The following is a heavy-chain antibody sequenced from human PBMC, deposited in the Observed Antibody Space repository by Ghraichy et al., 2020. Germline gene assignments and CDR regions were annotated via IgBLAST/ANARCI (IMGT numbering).Heavy chain of an antibody. CDR3: ARVPYVSIVGAPNYYYGMDV. D-gene: IGHD1-26*01. CDR1: GYTFTGYY. V-gene: IGHV1-2*02. CDR2: INPNSGGT. J-gene: IGHJ6*02. Sequence: ASVKVSCKASGYTFTGYYMHWVRQAPGQGLEWMGWINPNSGGTNYAQKFQGRVTMTRDTSISTAYMELSRLRSDDTAVYYCARVPYVSIVGAPNYYYGMDVWGQGTTVTVSS.